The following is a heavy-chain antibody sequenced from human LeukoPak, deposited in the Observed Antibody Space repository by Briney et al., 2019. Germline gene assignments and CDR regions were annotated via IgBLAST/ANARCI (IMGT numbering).Heavy chain of an antibody. CDR3: AMGYSYGFDY. CDR2: IYYSGST. D-gene: IGHD5-18*01. CDR1: GASISGYL. Sequence: SETLSLTCTVSGASISGYLWTWIRQPPGKGLEWIGYIYYSGSTNYNPSLKSRVTISVDTSKNQFSLKLSSVTAADTAVYYCAMGYSYGFDYWGQGTLVTVSS. J-gene: IGHJ4*02. V-gene: IGHV4-59*01.